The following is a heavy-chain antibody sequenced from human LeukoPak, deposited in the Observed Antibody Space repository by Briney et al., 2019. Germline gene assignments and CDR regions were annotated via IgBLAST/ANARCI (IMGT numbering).Heavy chain of an antibody. CDR2: INTDGRTT. J-gene: IGHJ4*02. D-gene: IGHD1/OR15-1a*01. CDR3: AKDLTWNTADY. V-gene: IGHV3-74*01. Sequence: GGSLRLSCAASGFTFSTSWMHWFRQAPGKGLMWVSRINTDGRTTGYADSVRGRFTISRDNAKNTLYLQMNGLRAEDTAVYYCAKDLTWNTADYWGQGALVTVSS. CDR1: GFTFSTSW.